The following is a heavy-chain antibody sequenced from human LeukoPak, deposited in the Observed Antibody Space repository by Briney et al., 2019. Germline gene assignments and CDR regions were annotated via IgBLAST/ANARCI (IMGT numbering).Heavy chain of an antibody. D-gene: IGHD3-16*01. V-gene: IGHV3-23*01. CDR3: AKGGTGILISFSGYGMDV. Sequence: GGSLRLSCAASGFTFSSYAMSWVRQAPGKGLEWVSAISGSGGSTYYADSVKGRFTISRDNSKNTLYLQMNSLRAEDTAVYYCAKGGTGILISFSGYGMDVWGQGTTVTVSS. CDR2: ISGSGGST. J-gene: IGHJ6*02. CDR1: GFTFSSYA.